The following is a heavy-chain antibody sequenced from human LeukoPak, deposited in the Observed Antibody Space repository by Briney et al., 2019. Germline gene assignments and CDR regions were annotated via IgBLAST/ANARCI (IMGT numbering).Heavy chain of an antibody. CDR2: ISSSSSYI. CDR3: AREARYCSSTSCYPIDP. Sequence: GGSLRLSCAASGFTFSSYSMNWVRQAPGKGLEWVSSISSSSSYIYYADSVKGRFTISRDNAKNSLYLQMNSLRAEDTAVYYCAREARYCSSTSCYPIDPWGQGTLVTVSS. V-gene: IGHV3-21*01. CDR1: GFTFSSYS. J-gene: IGHJ5*02. D-gene: IGHD2-2*01.